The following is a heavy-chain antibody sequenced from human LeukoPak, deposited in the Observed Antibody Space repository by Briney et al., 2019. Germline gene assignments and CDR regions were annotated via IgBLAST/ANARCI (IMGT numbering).Heavy chain of an antibody. V-gene: IGHV4-34*01. CDR2: INHSGST. D-gene: IGHD3-10*01. Sequence: SETLSLTCAVYGGSFSGYYWSWIRQPPGKGLEWIGEINHSGSTNYNPSLKSRVTISVDTSKNQFSLKLSSVTAADKAVYYCARLEGVTITRGHFDYWGQGTLVTVSS. J-gene: IGHJ4*02. CDR3: ARLEGVTITRGHFDY. CDR1: GGSFSGYY.